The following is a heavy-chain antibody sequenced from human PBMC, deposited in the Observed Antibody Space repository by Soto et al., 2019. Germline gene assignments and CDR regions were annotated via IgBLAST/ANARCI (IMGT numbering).Heavy chain of an antibody. CDR3: ARAGLLFLGPYRPCRFDS. CDR2: IIHDTSEA. Sequence: DVQLVESGGGLVEPGGSRRLSCAASGFKFCDYWMRWVREAPGRGLEWVGNIIHDTSEAHYADSVKGRFTITRDNIKNFLFLQMDGVRSDDTASYYCARAGLLFLGPYRPCRFDSWGLGTLVTVSS. CDR1: GFKFCDYW. V-gene: IGHV3-7*03. D-gene: IGHD3-16*02. J-gene: IGHJ4*02.